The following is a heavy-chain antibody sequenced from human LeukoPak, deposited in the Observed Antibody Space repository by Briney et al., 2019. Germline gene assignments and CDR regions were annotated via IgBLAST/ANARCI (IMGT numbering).Heavy chain of an antibody. CDR3: ARGVYYYDSSGYRGFDY. D-gene: IGHD3-22*01. CDR2: MNPNSGNT. V-gene: IGHV1-8*03. J-gene: IGHJ4*02. CDR1: GYTFTSYD. Sequence: ASVKVSCKASGYTFTSYDNNWVRQAPGQGLEWMGWMNPNSGNTGYAQKFQGRVTITRNTSISTAYMELSSLRSEDTAVYYCARGVYYYDSSGYRGFDYWGQGTLVTVSS.